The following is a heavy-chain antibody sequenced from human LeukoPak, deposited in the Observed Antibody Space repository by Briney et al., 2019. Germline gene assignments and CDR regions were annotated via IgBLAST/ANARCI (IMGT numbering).Heavy chain of an antibody. CDR3: ARVGVELWFGEPTSGDWFDP. CDR1: GYTFTGYY. CDR2: INPNSGGT. J-gene: IGHJ5*02. D-gene: IGHD3-10*01. Sequence: ASVKVSCKASGYTFTGYYMHWVRQAPGQGLEWMGWINPNSGGTNYAQKFQGRVTMTRDTSISTAYMELSRLRSDDTAVYYCARVGVELWFGEPTSGDWFDPWGQGTLVTVSS. V-gene: IGHV1-2*02.